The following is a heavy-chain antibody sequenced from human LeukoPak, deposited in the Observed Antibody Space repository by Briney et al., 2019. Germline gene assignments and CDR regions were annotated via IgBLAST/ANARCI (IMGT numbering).Heavy chain of an antibody. CDR1: GGSISSYY. D-gene: IGHD6-19*01. CDR2: IYTSGST. J-gene: IGHJ6*02. Sequence: TSETLSLTCTVSGGSISSYYWSWIRQPAGKGLEWIGRIYTSGSTNYNPSLKSRVTMSVDTSKNQFSLKLSSVTAADTAVYYCARDHSSGWYGTDYYYYGMDVWGQGTTVTVSS. CDR3: ARDHSSGWYGTDYYYYGMDV. V-gene: IGHV4-4*07.